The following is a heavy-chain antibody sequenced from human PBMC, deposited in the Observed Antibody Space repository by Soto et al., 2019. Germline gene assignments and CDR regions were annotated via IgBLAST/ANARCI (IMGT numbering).Heavy chain of an antibody. J-gene: IGHJ4*02. CDR1: GFTFSDHH. V-gene: IGHV3-72*01. Sequence: GGSLRLSCAASGFTFSDHHMDWVRQAPGKGLEWVGRARNKAHGYTTAYAASLKGRFTISRDDSKDSLSLQMNSLKTEDTAVYFSARIMGPSFDLWGQGTLVTASS. D-gene: IGHD2-8*01. CDR3: ARIMGPSFDL. CDR2: ARNKAHGYTT.